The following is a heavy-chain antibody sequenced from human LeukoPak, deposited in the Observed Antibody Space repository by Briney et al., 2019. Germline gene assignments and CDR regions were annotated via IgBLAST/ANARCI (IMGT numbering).Heavy chain of an antibody. CDR1: GGSISSSSYY. Sequence: KPSETLSLTCTVSGGSISSSSYYWVWIRQPPGKGLEWIGRIYYSGSTYNNPSLKSRVTISVDTSKNQFSLKVSSVTAADTAVYYCATTTRSSGYSLDYWGQGTLVTVSS. CDR3: ATTTRSSGYSLDY. V-gene: IGHV4-39*01. D-gene: IGHD3-22*01. J-gene: IGHJ4*02. CDR2: IYYSGST.